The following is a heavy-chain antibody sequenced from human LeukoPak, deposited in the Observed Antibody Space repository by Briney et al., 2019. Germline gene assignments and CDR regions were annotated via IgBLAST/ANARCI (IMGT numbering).Heavy chain of an antibody. D-gene: IGHD2-2*01. CDR1: GYTFTGYY. CDR3: ARVFYAKDIVVVPAYSYYYLDV. Sequence: ASVKVSCKASGYTFTGYYMHWVRQAPGQGLEWMGWINPNSGGTNYAQKFQGRVTMTRDTSISTAYMEVSRLRSDDTAVYYCARVFYAKDIVVVPAYSYYYLDVWGKGTTVTVSS. CDR2: INPNSGGT. V-gene: IGHV1-2*02. J-gene: IGHJ6*03.